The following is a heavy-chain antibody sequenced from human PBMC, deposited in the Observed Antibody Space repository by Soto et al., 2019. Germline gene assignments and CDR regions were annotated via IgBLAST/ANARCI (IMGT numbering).Heavy chain of an antibody. CDR3: ARASSSSSAADY. CDR1: GESISSGGYY. V-gene: IGHV4-31*03. Sequence: QVQLQESGPGLVKPSQTLSLTCSVSGESISSGGYYWSWIRHHPGKGLEWIGYIYDRESAYYNPSLQRRVAISMHTSKTHFAMRLISVTAADTAVYYCARASSSSSAADYWGQGTLATVSS. D-gene: IGHD6-6*01. J-gene: IGHJ4*02. CDR2: IYDRESA.